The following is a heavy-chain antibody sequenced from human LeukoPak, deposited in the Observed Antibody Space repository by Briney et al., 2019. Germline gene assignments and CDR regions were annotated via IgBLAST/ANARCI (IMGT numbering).Heavy chain of an antibody. D-gene: IGHD3-3*01. CDR2: FSHSGST. V-gene: IGHV4-34*01. Sequence: SETLSLTSSVYGGSFSDYYWSWISDPPGKGLEWIWEFSHSGSTKITPSLTSRVTISLDTSSNQFCLNLTSVTAADTALLYSAGAGLSIFGMITPNWFDPWGQGTLVSVSS. CDR1: GGSFSDYY. J-gene: IGHJ5*02. CDR3: AGAGLSIFGMITPNWFDP.